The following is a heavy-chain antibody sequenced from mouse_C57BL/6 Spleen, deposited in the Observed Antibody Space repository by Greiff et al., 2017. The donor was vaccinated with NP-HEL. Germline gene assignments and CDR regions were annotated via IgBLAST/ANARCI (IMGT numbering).Heavy chain of an antibody. CDR2: INPNNGGT. CDR1: GYTFTDYY. V-gene: IGHV1-26*01. J-gene: IGHJ1*03. Sequence: EVQLQQSGPELVKPGASVKISCKASGYTFTDYYMNWVKQSHGKSLEWIGDINPNNGGTSYNQKFKGKATLTVDKSSSTAYMELRSLTSEDSAVYYCASTTESPYWYFDVWGTGTTVTVSS. D-gene: IGHD1-1*01. CDR3: ASTTESPYWYFDV.